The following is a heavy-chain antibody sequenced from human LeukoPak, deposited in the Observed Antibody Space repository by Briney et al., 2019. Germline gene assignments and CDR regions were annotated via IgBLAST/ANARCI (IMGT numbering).Heavy chain of an antibody. CDR3: AKHEGSYYDKSGYTFDF. V-gene: IGHV4-34*01. Sequence: SETLSLTCAVYGGSFSGYYWSWIRQPPGKGLEWIGSIHSSGNTYYNPSLKSRVTISVDTSKNHFSLKLSSVTAADRAVYYCAKHEGSYYDKSGYTFDFWGQGTLVTVSS. D-gene: IGHD3-22*01. CDR2: IHSSGNT. J-gene: IGHJ4*02. CDR1: GGSFSGYY.